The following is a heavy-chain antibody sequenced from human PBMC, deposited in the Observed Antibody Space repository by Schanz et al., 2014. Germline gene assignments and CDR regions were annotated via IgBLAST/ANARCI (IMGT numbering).Heavy chain of an antibody. V-gene: IGHV3-23*01. J-gene: IGHJ4*02. CDR3: AKDISDTSGKDDY. CDR1: GFSFGTYA. D-gene: IGHD3-22*01. Sequence: VHLLESGGGLVQPGGSLRLSCAASGFSFGTYAMSWVRQAPGKGLLWVSSISGTGGDDTYYADSVKCRFTISRDNSKITLFLQMNSLRVEDSAIYYCAKDISDTSGKDDYWGQGTLVTGSS. CDR2: ISGTGGDDT.